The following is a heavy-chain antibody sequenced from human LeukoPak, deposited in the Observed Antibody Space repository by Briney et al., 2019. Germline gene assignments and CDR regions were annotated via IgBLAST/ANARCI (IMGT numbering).Heavy chain of an antibody. Sequence: GGSLRLSCAASGFTFSDYYMTWIRQAPGKGLEWVSYIRSGGTTIYYADSVKGRFTISRDNAKNSLYLQMNSLRDEDTAVYSCARDGVRDGLYFDRWGQGTLVTVSS. D-gene: IGHD5-24*01. CDR2: IRSGGTTI. V-gene: IGHV3-11*04. CDR3: ARDGVRDGLYFDR. J-gene: IGHJ4*02. CDR1: GFTFSDYY.